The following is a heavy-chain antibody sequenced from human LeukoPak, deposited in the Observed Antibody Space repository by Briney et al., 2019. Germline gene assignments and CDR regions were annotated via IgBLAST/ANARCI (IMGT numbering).Heavy chain of an antibody. J-gene: IGHJ4*02. D-gene: IGHD2-2*01. Sequence: GGSLRLSCSASGFTFSNYYMSWIRQAPGKGLEWISYISSSGNTIYVADSVKGRFTISRDNAKNSLDLQMNSLRADDTAVYYCARDESPSSSHYGLGYWGQGALVTVSS. CDR1: GFTFSNYY. CDR3: ARDESPSSSHYGLGY. V-gene: IGHV3-11*01. CDR2: ISSSGNTI.